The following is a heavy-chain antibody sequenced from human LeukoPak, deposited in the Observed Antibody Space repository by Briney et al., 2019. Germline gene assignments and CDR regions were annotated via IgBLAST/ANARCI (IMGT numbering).Heavy chain of an antibody. V-gene: IGHV3-7*03. CDR3: AKDHDYGDFGGSYYYMDV. D-gene: IGHD4-17*01. Sequence: GGSLRLSCAASGFTFSDYWMSWFRQAPGKGLEWVANIKQDGSDKYYVDSVKGRFTISRDNAKNSLYLQMNSLRAEDTAVYYCAKDHDYGDFGGSYYYMDVWGKGTTVTVSS. CDR2: IKQDGSDK. J-gene: IGHJ6*03. CDR1: GFTFSDYW.